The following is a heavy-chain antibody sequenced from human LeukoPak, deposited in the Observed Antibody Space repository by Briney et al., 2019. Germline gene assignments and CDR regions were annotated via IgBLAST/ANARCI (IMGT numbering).Heavy chain of an antibody. V-gene: IGHV5-51*01. CDR2: IYPGDSDT. J-gene: IGHJ4*02. CDR3: ARAGYCSGGSCYLDY. Sequence: GESLKISCKGSGYSVTSYWIGWVRQMPGKGLEWMGIIYPGDSDTRYSPSFQGQVTISADKSISTAYLQWSSLKASDTAMYYCARAGYCSGGSCYLDYWGQGTLVTVSS. D-gene: IGHD2-15*01. CDR1: GYSVTSYW.